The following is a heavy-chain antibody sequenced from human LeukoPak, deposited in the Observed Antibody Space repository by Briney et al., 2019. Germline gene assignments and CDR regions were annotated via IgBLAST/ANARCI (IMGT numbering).Heavy chain of an antibody. CDR1: GSTFSSYG. J-gene: IGHJ6*02. V-gene: IGHV3-30*18. Sequence: PGGPLRLSCAASGSTFSSYGMHWVRQAPGKGLEWVAVISYDGSNKYYADSVKGRFTISRDNSKNTLYLQMNSLRAEDTAVYYCAKVARVERCYWGSCYYYGMDVWGQGTTVTVSS. D-gene: IGHD2-2*01. CDR2: ISYDGSNK. CDR3: AKVARVERCYWGSCYYYGMDV.